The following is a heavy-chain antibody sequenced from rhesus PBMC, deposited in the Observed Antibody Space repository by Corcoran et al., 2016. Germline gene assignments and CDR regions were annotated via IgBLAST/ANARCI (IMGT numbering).Heavy chain of an antibody. CDR1: GGPISSNYD. J-gene: IGHJ5-2*02. CDR2: IYGSSGST. CDR3: ARAGGGYSGYNACDV. V-gene: IGHV4-76*01. Sequence: QVQLQESGPGVVKPSETLSLPCAVSGGPISSNYDWCWSRQPPGKGLEWIGYIYGSSGSTNYNPSLKNRVTISKDASKNQFSLKLSSVTAADTAVYFCARAGGGYSGYNACDVWGRGVLVTVSS. D-gene: IGHD5-30*01.